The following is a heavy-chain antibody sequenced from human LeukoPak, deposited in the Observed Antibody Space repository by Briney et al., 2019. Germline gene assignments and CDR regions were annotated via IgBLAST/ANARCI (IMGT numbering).Heavy chain of an antibody. CDR3: ARPTSSIVGGF. J-gene: IGHJ4*02. V-gene: IGHV3-23*01. CDR1: GFTFSSYA. D-gene: IGHD1-26*01. CDR2: ISGSGGST. Sequence: GESLRLSCAASGFTFSSYAMSWVRQAPGKGLEWVSAISGSGGSTYYADSVKGRFTISRDNSKNTLYLQMNSLRVEDTAIYYCARPTSSIVGGFWGQGSLVTVSS.